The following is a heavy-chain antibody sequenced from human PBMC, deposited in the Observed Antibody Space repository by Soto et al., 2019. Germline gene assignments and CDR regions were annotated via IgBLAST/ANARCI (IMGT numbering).Heavy chain of an antibody. CDR3: ARIPNSSGWLFSDY. CDR1: GGSISSYY. Sequence: PSETLSLTCTVSGGSISSYYWSWIRQPPGKGLEWIGYIYYSGSTNYNPSLKSRFTISVDTSKNQFSLKLSSVTAADTAVYYCARIPNSSGWLFSDYWGQGTLVTVSS. D-gene: IGHD6-19*01. V-gene: IGHV4-59*01. CDR2: IYYSGST. J-gene: IGHJ4*02.